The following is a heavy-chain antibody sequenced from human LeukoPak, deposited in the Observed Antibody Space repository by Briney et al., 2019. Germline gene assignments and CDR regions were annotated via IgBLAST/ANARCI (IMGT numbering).Heavy chain of an antibody. CDR2: IYTDGTT. CDR1: GGSISSGSYY. Sequence: SETLSLTCTVSGGSISSGSYYWSWIRQPAGKGLEWIGRIYTDGTTNYNPSLKSRVTISADTSKNQFSLKLSTVTAADTAVYYCARARSGTIFGVVKRGYFDYWGQGTLVTVSS. V-gene: IGHV4-61*02. CDR3: ARARSGTIFGVVKRGYFDY. J-gene: IGHJ4*02. D-gene: IGHD3-3*01.